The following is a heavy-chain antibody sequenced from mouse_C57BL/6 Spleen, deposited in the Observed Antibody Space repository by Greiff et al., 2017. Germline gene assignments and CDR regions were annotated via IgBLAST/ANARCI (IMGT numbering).Heavy chain of an antibody. CDR2: IDPNSGGT. CDR3: ARKGAYYSNLAY. Sequence: QVQLQQPGAELVKPGASVKLSCKASGYTFTSYWMHWVKPRPGRGLEWIGRIDPNSGGTKYNEKFTSKATLTVDKHSRTDYMQLSSLTSEDSAVYYCARKGAYYSNLAYWGQGTLVTVSA. D-gene: IGHD2-5*01. J-gene: IGHJ3*01. CDR1: GYTFTSYW. V-gene: IGHV1-72*01.